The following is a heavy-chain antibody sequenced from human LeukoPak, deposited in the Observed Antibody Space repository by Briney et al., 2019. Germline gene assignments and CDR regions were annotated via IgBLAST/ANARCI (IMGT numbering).Heavy chain of an antibody. CDR1: GGSISSYY. CDR3: ARGAHPNGNIVVVVAANRRPYYFDY. CDR2: IYYSGST. D-gene: IGHD2-15*01. V-gene: IGHV4-59*12. J-gene: IGHJ4*02. Sequence: SETLSLTCTVSGGSISSYYWSWIRQPPGKGLEWTGYIYYSGSTNYNPSLKSRVTISVDTSKNQFSLKLSSVTAADTAVYYCARGAHPNGNIVVVVAANRRPYYFDYWGQGTLVTVSS.